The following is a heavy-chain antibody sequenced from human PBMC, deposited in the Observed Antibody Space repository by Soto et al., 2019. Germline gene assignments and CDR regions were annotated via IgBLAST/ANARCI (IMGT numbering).Heavy chain of an antibody. D-gene: IGHD3-10*02. Sequence: QITLKESGPTMVKPTQTLTLTCTFSGFSLTTSRVGVGWIRQPPGKALEWLALIYWDDDKRYSPSLRSRPTISKXXSKNQVVLTMTNMDPVDTATYYCSHMFGTVSHLGYWGQGTLVTVSS. V-gene: IGHV2-5*02. CDR2: IYWDDDK. CDR3: SHMFGTVSHLGY. J-gene: IGHJ4*02. CDR1: GFSLTTSRVG.